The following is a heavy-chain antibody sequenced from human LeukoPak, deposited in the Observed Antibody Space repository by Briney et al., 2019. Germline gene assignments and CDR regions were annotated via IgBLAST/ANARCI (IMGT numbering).Heavy chain of an antibody. CDR2: INHSGST. CDR1: GGSFSGYY. Sequence: SETLSLTCAVYGGSFSGYYWSWIRQPPGKGLEWIGEINHSGSTNYNPSLRSRVTISVDTSKNQFSLKLSSVTAADTAVYYCAREFYGDNWFDPWGQGTLVTVSS. D-gene: IGHD4/OR15-4a*01. CDR3: AREFYGDNWFDP. V-gene: IGHV4-34*01. J-gene: IGHJ5*02.